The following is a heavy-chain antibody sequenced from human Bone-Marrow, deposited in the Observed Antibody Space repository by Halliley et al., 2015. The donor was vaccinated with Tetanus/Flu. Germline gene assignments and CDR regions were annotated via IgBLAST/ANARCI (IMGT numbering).Heavy chain of an antibody. CDR2: IYSGGST. Sequence: SVIYSGGSTYYAGSIQGRFTISRDNSKNPLFLQMKSLRAEATAVYYCAKIGGGAGGGAWYFDLWGRGSLVTVSS. CDR3: AKIGGGAGGGAWYFDL. V-gene: IGHV3-53*01. J-gene: IGHJ2*01. D-gene: IGHD3-10*01.